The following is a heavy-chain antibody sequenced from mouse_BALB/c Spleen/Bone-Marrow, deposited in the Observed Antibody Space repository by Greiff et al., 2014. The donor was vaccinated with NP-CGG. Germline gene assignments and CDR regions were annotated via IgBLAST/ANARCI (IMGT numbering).Heavy chain of an antibody. D-gene: IGHD2-1*01. CDR1: GFTFSRYG. J-gene: IGHJ4*01. CDR3: ARQYGNLGVMDY. CDR2: ISSGGSYT. Sequence: EVKLVESGGDLVKPGGSLKLSCAASGFTFSRYGMSWVRQTPDKRLEWVANISSGGSYTYYPDIVKGRFTISRDNAKNTLYLHMSSLKSEDTAMYYCARQYGNLGVMDYWGQGTSVTVSS. V-gene: IGHV5-6*02.